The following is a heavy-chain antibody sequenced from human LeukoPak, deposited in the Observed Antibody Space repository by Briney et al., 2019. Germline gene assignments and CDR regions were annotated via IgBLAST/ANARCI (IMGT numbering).Heavy chain of an antibody. CDR3: AKDPTVAGDY. Sequence: GGSLNLPCAPPGSTFTAYAMGWVRQAQGKGLEWVSAISGSGGSTYYADSVKGRFTISRDNSKNTLYLQMNSLRAEDTAVYYCAKDPTVAGDYWGQGTLVTVSS. J-gene: IGHJ4*02. V-gene: IGHV3-23*01. CDR1: GSTFTAYA. CDR2: ISGSGGST. D-gene: IGHD6-19*01.